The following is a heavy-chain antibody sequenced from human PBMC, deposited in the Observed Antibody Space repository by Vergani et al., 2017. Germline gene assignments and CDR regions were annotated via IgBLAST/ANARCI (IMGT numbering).Heavy chain of an antibody. V-gene: IGHV3-23*01. CDR2: ISGSGGST. D-gene: IGHD5-12*01. J-gene: IGHJ6*02. CDR3: AKANPRNSGYDYLYYYHAMDV. CDR1: GFTFNHYA. Sequence: EVQLLESGGDLVQPGGSLRLSCAASGFTFNHYAMNWVRQAPGKGLEWVPGISGSGGSTYYAASVKGRFTISRDSSKNTLYLQMNSLSAGDTAVYYCAKANPRNSGYDYLYYYHAMDVWGQGTTVTVSS.